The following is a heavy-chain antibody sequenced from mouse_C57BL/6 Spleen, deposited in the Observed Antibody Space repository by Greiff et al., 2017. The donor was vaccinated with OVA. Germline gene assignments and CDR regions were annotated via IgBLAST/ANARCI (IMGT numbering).Heavy chain of an antibody. CDR3: ARDYGSRGLDV. V-gene: IGHV1-59*01. J-gene: IGHJ1*03. Sequence: VQLQQPGAELVRPGTSVKLSCKASGYTFTSYWMHWVKQRPGQGLEWIGVIDPSDSYTNYNQKFKGKATLTVDTSSSTAYMQLSSLTSEDSAVYYCARDYGSRGLDVWGTGTTVTVSS. D-gene: IGHD1-1*01. CDR2: IDPSDSYT. CDR1: GYTFTSYW.